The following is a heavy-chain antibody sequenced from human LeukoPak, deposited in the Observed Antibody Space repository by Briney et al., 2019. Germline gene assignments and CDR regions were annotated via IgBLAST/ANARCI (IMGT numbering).Heavy chain of an antibody. J-gene: IGHJ4*02. CDR2: IYHSGST. D-gene: IGHD4-23*01. CDR3: ARHDYGGNSEVY. Sequence: TSETLSLTCGVSGHSISSGYYWGWIRPPPGKGLEWIGSIYHSGSTYYNPSLKSRVTRSVDTFKNQFSLKLSSVTAADTAVYYCARHDYGGNSEVYWGQGTLVTVSS. CDR1: GHSISSGYY. V-gene: IGHV4-38-2*01.